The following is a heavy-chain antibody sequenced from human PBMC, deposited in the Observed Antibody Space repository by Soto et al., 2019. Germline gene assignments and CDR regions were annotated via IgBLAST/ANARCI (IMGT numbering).Heavy chain of an antibody. CDR2: ISGSGGST. CDR1: GFTFSSYA. CDR3: AKPPYYDFWSGYFD. V-gene: IGHV3-23*01. J-gene: IGHJ4*02. D-gene: IGHD3-3*01. Sequence: GGSLRLSCAASGFTFSSYAMSWFRQAPGKGLEWVSAISGSGGSTYYADSVKGRFTISRDNSKNTLYLQMNSLRAEDTAVYYCAKPPYYDFWSGYFDWGQGTLVTVYS.